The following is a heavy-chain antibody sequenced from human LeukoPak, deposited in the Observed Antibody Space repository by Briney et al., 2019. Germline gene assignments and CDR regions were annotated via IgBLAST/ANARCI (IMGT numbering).Heavy chain of an antibody. CDR1: GLTFSNFG. CDR3: ARADVHDAFDI. J-gene: IGHJ3*02. CDR2: IRFDGSDK. Sequence: GGSLRLSCAASGLTFSNFGMHWVRQAPGKGLEWVAFIRFDGSDKYYADSVKGRFTISRDNSRNTLHLQMNSLKAEDTAVYYCARADVHDAFDIWGQGTMVTVSS. D-gene: IGHD3-16*01. V-gene: IGHV3-30*02.